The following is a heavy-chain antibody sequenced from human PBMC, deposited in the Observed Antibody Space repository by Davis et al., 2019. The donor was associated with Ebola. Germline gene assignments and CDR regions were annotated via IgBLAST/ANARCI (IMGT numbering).Heavy chain of an antibody. CDR2: IMPVLRIG. Sequence: SVKVSCKASGYRFNDYGISWVRQAPGQGLEWVGGIMPVLRIGNPAQKFRDRVTITVDTSTRTSYLELRSLRSDDSATYYCANSVGSYYRGLSYWGQGTRISVAS. J-gene: IGHJ4*02. CDR1: GYRFNDYG. CDR3: ANSVGSYYRGLSY. V-gene: IGHV1-69*10. D-gene: IGHD3-10*01.